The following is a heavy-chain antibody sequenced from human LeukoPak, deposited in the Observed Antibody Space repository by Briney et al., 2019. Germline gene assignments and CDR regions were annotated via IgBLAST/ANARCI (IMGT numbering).Heavy chain of an antibody. J-gene: IGHJ4*02. CDR1: GFTFSSYW. D-gene: IGHD6-19*01. Sequence: GGSLRLSCAASGFTFSSYWMHWVRQAPGKGLVWVSRIVSDGSGTTYADSVKGRFTISRDNAKNSLYLQMNSLRAEDTAVYYCARDLGIRVAGPFFDYWGQGTLVTVSS. CDR3: ARDLGIRVAGPFFDY. V-gene: IGHV3-74*01. CDR2: IVSDGSGT.